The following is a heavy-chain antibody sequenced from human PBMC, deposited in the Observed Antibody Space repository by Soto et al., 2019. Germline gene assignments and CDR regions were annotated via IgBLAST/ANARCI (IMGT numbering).Heavy chain of an antibody. CDR3: ARSVRSGSFPYYYYAMDV. V-gene: IGHV3-23*01. J-gene: IGHJ6*02. Sequence: GGSLRLSCAASGFTFSGYAMSWVRQAPGKGLEWVSAISGSDGSSTSYADSVKGRFTISRDNAKNTLELQMHGLRAEDMAVFYCARSVRSGSFPYYYYAMDVWGQGTTVTVSS. D-gene: IGHD3-10*01. CDR2: ISGSDGSST. CDR1: GFTFSGYA.